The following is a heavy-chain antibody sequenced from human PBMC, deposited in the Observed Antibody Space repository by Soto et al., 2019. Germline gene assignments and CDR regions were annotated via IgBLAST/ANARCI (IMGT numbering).Heavy chain of an antibody. CDR2: ISYGGRT. J-gene: IGHJ4*02. D-gene: IGHD5-18*01. CDR3: ARGILV. CDR1: GGSINSGGYC. Sequence: QVQLQESGPGLVKPSQTLSLTCTVSGGSINSGGYCWSWIRQHPGKGLDWIGCISYGGRTSYNPSLKSRVTISVDTSKNQFSLRLTSVTAADKAWDCGARGILVWGQGALITVSS. V-gene: IGHV4-31*03.